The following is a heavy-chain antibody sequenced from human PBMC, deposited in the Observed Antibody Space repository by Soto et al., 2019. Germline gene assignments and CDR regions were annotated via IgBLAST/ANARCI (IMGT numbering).Heavy chain of an antibody. CDR2: ISYDGSNK. V-gene: IGHV3-30-3*01. J-gene: IGHJ6*02. D-gene: IGHD3-9*01. CDR1: GFTFSSYA. Sequence: GGSLRLSCAASGFTFSSYAMHWVRQAPGKGLEWVAVISYDGSNKYYADSVKGRFTISRDNSKNTLYLQMNSLRAEDTAVYYCARDLRYYDILTGYYPRYYYYGLDVWGHGTTVTVSS. CDR3: ARDLRYYDILTGYYPRYYYYGLDV.